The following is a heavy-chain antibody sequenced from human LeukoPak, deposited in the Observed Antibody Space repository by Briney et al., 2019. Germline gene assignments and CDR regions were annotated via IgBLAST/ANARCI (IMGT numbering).Heavy chain of an antibody. V-gene: IGHV4-59*01. D-gene: IGHD1-26*01. Sequence: SETLSLTCTVSGGTISRSYWSWIRQPPGKGLEWIAYIDYSGSTNYNPSLKSRLTISLDASKNQFSLKLSSVTAPDTAVYYCARDRRRDLLHAFDIWGQGTMVTVSS. J-gene: IGHJ3*02. CDR3: ARDRRRDLLHAFDI. CDR1: GGTISRSY. CDR2: IDYSGST.